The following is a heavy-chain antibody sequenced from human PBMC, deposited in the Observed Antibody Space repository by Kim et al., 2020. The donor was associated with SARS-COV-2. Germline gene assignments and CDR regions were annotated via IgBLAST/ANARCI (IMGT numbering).Heavy chain of an antibody. CDR2: T. J-gene: IGHJ4*02. V-gene: IGHV3-23*01. CDR3: APSTLPHAIDY. D-gene: IGHD2-2*01. Sequence: TSYPDSVKGRFTISRDNSKNTLYLQMSSRRVEDTAIYYCAPSTLPHAIDYWGQGTLVTVSS.